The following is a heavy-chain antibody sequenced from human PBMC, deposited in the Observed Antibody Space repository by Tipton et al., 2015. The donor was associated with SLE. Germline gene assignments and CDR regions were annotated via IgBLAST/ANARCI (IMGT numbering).Heavy chain of an antibody. V-gene: IGHV3-7*01. D-gene: IGHD3-3*01. CDR3: VRGESDFGVYLNY. CDR1: GASINSHY. J-gene: IGHJ4*02. Sequence: GLVKPSETLSLTCSVSGASINSHYWSWVRQAPGKGLEWVANIRPDGSGDYYVDSVKGRFTISRDNVKNTLYLQMNTLRTEDTAVYYCVRGESDFGVYLNYWGQGTLVTVSS. CDR2: IRPDGSGD.